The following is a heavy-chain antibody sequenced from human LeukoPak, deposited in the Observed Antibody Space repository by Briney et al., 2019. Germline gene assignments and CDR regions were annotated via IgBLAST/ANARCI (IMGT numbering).Heavy chain of an antibody. V-gene: IGHV1-69*13. Sequence: ASVKVSCKASGGTFSSYAISWVRQAPGQGLEWMGGIIPIFGTANYAQKFQGRVTITADESTSTAYMELSSLRSEDTAVYYCARDESRYYYDSSGYYPPHFDYWGQGTLVTVSS. D-gene: IGHD3-22*01. CDR1: GGTFSSYA. CDR2: IIPIFGTA. CDR3: ARDESRYYYDSSGYYPPHFDY. J-gene: IGHJ4*02.